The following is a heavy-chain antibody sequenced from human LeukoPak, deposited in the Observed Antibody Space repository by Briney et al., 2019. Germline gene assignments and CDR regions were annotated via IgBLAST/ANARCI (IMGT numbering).Heavy chain of an antibody. Sequence: GGSLRLSCAASGFTFSSYWMSWVRQAPGKGLEWVANIKQDGSEKYYVDSVKGRFTISRDNAKNSLYLQMNSLRAEDTAVYYCARGSVEGSGWFYYYYYMDVWGKGTTVTISS. D-gene: IGHD6-19*01. CDR2: IKQDGSEK. J-gene: IGHJ6*03. V-gene: IGHV3-7*01. CDR3: ARGSVEGSGWFYYYYYMDV. CDR1: GFTFSSYW.